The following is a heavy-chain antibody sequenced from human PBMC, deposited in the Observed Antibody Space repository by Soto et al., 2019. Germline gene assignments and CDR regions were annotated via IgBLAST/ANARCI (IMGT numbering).Heavy chain of an antibody. Sequence: GESLKISCKGSGYSFTSYWIGWVRQMPGKGLEWMGIIYPGDSDTRYSPSFQGQVTISADKSISTAYLQWSSLKASDTAMYYCARQKVWFGELLSPWGQGTLVTVSS. D-gene: IGHD3-10*01. J-gene: IGHJ5*02. CDR2: IYPGDSDT. CDR3: ARQKVWFGELLSP. V-gene: IGHV5-51*01. CDR1: GYSFTSYW.